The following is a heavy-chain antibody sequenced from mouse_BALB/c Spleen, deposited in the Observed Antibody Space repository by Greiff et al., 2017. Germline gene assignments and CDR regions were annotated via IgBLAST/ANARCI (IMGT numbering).Heavy chain of an antibody. D-gene: IGHD2-10*02. J-gene: IGHJ2*01. CDR2: IWAGGST. Sequence: VKLVESGPGLVAPSQSLSITCTVSGFSLTSYGVHWVRQPPGKGLEWLGVIWAGGSTNYNSALMSRLSISKDNSKSQVFLKMNSLQTDDTAMYYCARDKYGNLDYWGQGTTLTVSS. CDR3: ARDKYGNLDY. CDR1: GFSLTSYG. V-gene: IGHV2-9*02.